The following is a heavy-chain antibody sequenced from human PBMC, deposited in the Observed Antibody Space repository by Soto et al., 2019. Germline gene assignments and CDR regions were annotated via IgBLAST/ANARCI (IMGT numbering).Heavy chain of an antibody. CDR2: IYYSGST. CDR3: ARDRGKLYDILNGYPADYGMDV. D-gene: IGHD3-9*01. CDR1: GGSISSYY. J-gene: IGHJ6*02. V-gene: IGHV4-59*01. Sequence: SETLSLTCTVSGGSISSYYWSWIRQPPGKGLEWIGYIYYSGSTNYNPSLKSRVTISVDTSKNQFSLKLSSVTAADTAVYYCARDRGKLYDILNGYPADYGMDVWGQGNTVTVSS.